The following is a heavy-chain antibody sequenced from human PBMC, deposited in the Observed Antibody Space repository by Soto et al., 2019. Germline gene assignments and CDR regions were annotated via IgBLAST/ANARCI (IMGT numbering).Heavy chain of an antibody. CDR3: AHRLAPRLGSSGPRYYYGMDV. J-gene: IGHJ6*02. V-gene: IGHV2-5*01. CDR2: IYWNDDK. Sequence: SGPTLVKPTQTLTLTCTFSGFSLSTSGVGVGWIRQPPGKALEWLALIYWNDDKRYSPSLKSRLTITKDTSKNQVVLTMTNMDPVDTATYYCAHRLAPRLGSSGPRYYYGMDVWGQGTTVTVSS. CDR1: GFSLSTSGVG. D-gene: IGHD4-17*01.